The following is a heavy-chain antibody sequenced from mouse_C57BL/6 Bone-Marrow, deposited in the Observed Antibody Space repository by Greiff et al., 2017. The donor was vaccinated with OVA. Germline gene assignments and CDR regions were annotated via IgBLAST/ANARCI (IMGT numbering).Heavy chain of an antibody. Sequence: VQLQQSVAELVRPGASVKLSCTASGFNIKNTYMHWVKQRPEQGLEWIGRIDPANGNTKYAPKFQGKAPITAATSSNTSYLHLSSLTSEDTAIYYCARVRWLPYYYAMDYWGQGTSVTVSS. V-gene: IGHV14-3*01. D-gene: IGHD2-2*01. CDR1: GFNIKNTY. CDR3: ARVRWLPYYYAMDY. J-gene: IGHJ4*01. CDR2: IDPANGNT.